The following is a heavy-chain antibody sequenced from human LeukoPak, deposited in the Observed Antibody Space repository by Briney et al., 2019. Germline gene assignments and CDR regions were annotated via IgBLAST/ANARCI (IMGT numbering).Heavy chain of an antibody. CDR1: GFTFSSYG. D-gene: IGHD6-13*01. J-gene: IGHJ5*02. Sequence: GRSLRLSCAASGFTFSSYGMHWVRQAPGKGLEWVAVIWYDGSNKYYADSVKGRFTISRDNSKNTLYLQMNSLRAEDTAVYYCSRGYWYSSTLFPFDPGGQGTLVTVSS. CDR2: IWYDGSNK. CDR3: SRGYWYSSTLFPFDP. V-gene: IGHV3-33*01.